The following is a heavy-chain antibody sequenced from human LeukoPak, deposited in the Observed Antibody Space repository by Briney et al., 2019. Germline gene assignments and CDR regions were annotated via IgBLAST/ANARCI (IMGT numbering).Heavy chain of an antibody. CDR2: ISGSGGST. CDR1: GFTFSSYA. Sequence: PGGSLRLSCTASGFTFSSYAMSWVRQAPGKGLEWVSAISGSGGSTYYADSVKGRFTISRDNSKNTLYLQMNSLRAEDTVVYYCARSHTYYYGSGRPFDYWGQGTLVTVSS. D-gene: IGHD3-10*01. CDR3: ARSHTYYYGSGRPFDY. V-gene: IGHV3-23*01. J-gene: IGHJ4*02.